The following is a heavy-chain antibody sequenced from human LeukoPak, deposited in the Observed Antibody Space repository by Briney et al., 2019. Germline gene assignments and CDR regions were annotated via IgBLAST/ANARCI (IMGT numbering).Heavy chain of an antibody. CDR1: GFTFSSYG. Sequence: QPGRSLRLSCAASGFTFSSYGMHWVRQALGKGLEWVAVISYDGSNKYYADSVKGRFTISRDNSKNTLYLQMNSLRAEDTAVYYCANLASGRDDAFDIWGQGTMVTVSS. D-gene: IGHD3-3*01. J-gene: IGHJ3*02. V-gene: IGHV3-30*18. CDR3: ANLASGRDDAFDI. CDR2: ISYDGSNK.